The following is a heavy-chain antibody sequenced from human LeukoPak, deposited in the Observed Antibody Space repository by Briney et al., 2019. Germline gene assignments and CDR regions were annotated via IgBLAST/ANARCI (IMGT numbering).Heavy chain of an antibody. D-gene: IGHD5-12*01. CDR3: VRGNIVATISPDY. V-gene: IGHV3-33*08. CDR2: IWYDGSNK. Sequence: PGRSLRLSCEASGFTFSSYGMHWVRQAPGKGLERVAVIWYDGSNKYYADSVKGRFTISRDNSKNTLYLQMNSLRAEDTAVYYCVRGNIVATISPDYWGQGTLVTVSS. J-gene: IGHJ4*02. CDR1: GFTFSSYG.